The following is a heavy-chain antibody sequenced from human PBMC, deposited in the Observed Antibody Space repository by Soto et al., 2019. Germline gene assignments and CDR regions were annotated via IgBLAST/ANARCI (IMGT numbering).Heavy chain of an antibody. Sequence: VASVKVSCKASGYSFTSYGFSWVRQAPGQGLEWMGWISTYNGNTYYAQKFQGRVTMTTDTSTSTAYMELRSLRSDDTAVYYCARDQGRGCSGGRCFSAPLDYWGQGALVTVSS. D-gene: IGHD2-15*01. CDR2: ISTYNGNT. V-gene: IGHV1-18*01. J-gene: IGHJ4*02. CDR3: ARDQGRGCSGGRCFSAPLDY. CDR1: GYSFTSYG.